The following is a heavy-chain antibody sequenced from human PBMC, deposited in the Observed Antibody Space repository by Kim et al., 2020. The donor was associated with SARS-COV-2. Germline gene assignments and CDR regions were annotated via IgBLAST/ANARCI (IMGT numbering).Heavy chain of an antibody. CDR2: ISDGCVRT. V-gene: IGHV3-23*01. Sequence: GGSLRLSCEASGFTFGRYAMSWARQAPGKGLEWVSTISDGCVRTHYADSVKGRFTISRDNSKSTLFLHMNSLRAEDTAVYYCEASDYWGQGSLVTVSS. J-gene: IGHJ4*02. CDR1: GFTFGRYA. CDR3: EASDY.